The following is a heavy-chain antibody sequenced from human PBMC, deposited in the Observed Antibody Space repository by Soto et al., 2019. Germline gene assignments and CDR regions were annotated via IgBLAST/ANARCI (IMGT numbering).Heavy chain of an antibody. J-gene: IGHJ4*02. CDR2: IIPIFGTA. V-gene: IGHV1-69*13. CDR1: GGTFSSYA. CDR3: ARDRRYYDRGPYFDY. D-gene: IGHD3-22*01. Sequence: VASVKVSCKASGGTFSSYAISWVRQAPGQGLEWMGGIIPIFGTANYAQKFQGRVTITADESTSTAYMELSSLRSEDTAVYYCARDRRYYDRGPYFDYWGQGTLVTVSS.